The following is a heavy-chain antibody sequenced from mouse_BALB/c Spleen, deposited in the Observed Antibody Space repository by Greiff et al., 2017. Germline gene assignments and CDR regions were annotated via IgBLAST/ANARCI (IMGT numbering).Heavy chain of an antibody. CDR1: GYSITSDYA. V-gene: IGHV3-2*02. CDR3: ARRVGDAWFAY. J-gene: IGHJ3*01. Sequence: EVKLQESGPGLVKPSQSLSLTCTVTGYSITSDYAWNWIRQFPGNKLEWMGYISYSGSTSFNPSLKSRISITRDTSKNQFFLQLNSVTTEDTATYYWARRVGDAWFAYWGQGTLVTVSA. CDR2: ISYSGST. D-gene: IGHD1-1*02.